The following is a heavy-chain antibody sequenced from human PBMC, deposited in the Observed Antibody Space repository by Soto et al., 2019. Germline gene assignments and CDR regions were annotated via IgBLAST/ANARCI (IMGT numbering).Heavy chain of an antibody. Sequence: QVQLQESGPGLVKPSETLSLPCTVPVPSFSSSHWSWIRQTPGKGLEWIGYIYYSGSANYNPSLKSRVTFSVDTSKNQVSLKLSSVTAADTGVYYCAAAVPAEYVFPYYYMDVWGKGTTVTVSS. J-gene: IGHJ6*03. V-gene: IGHV4-59*01. CDR2: IYYSGSA. CDR3: AAAVPAEYVFPYYYMDV. CDR1: VPSFSSSH. D-gene: IGHD3-16*01.